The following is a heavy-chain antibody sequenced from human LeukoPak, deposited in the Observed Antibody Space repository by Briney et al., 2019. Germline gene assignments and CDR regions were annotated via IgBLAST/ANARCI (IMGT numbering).Heavy chain of an antibody. CDR1: GGSISSTNW. CDR2: IYHSGST. D-gene: IGHD6-19*01. Sequence: PSGTLSLTCAVSGGSISSTNWWSWVRRPPGKGLEWIGEIYHSGSTIYNPSLKSRVTISVDKSRNQFSLKLSSVTAADTAVYYCAREEGSSGYSSGWGQGTLVTVSS. V-gene: IGHV4-4*02. J-gene: IGHJ4*02. CDR3: AREEGSSGYSSG.